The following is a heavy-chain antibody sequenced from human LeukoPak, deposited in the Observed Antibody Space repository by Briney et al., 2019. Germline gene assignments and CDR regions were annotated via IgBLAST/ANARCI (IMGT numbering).Heavy chain of an antibody. J-gene: IGHJ4*02. V-gene: IGHV1-18*01. Sequence: ASVKVSCKASGYTFTSYGISWVRQAPGQGLEWMGWISAYNGNTNYAQKLQGRVTMTTDTSTSTAYMELSRLRSDDTAVYYCARGAYSNSPFGYWGQGTLVTVSS. CDR3: ARGAYSNSPFGY. D-gene: IGHD4-11*01. CDR2: ISAYNGNT. CDR1: GYTFTSYG.